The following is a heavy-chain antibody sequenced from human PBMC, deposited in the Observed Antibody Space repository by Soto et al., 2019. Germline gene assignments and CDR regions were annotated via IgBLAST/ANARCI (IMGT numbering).Heavy chain of an antibody. CDR1: GGAISNGDYY. J-gene: IGHJ6*02. CDR3: VRVNLKQHYGMDV. V-gene: IGHV4-30-4*01. D-gene: IGHD1-1*01. CDR2: IYYSGRS. Sequence: QVQLQESGPGLVKASQTLSLTCTVFGGAISNGDYYWSWIRQPPGKGLEWIGYIYYSGRSYHNPSLKSRVTISVDTSMNHFSLKLSSVTATDTAVYDCVRVNLKQHYGMDVWGQGTTVTVSS.